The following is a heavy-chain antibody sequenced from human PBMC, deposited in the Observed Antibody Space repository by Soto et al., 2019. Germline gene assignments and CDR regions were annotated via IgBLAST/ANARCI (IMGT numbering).Heavy chain of an antibody. CDR3: ARHDVVVVAAIVF. Sequence: SVQVSCKASGGTFSSYTISWVRQAPGQRLEWLGRIIPIFGIANYAQKFQGRVTITADKSTSTAYMELSSLRSEDTAVYYCARHDVVVVAAIVFWGQGTLVTVSS. CDR1: GGTFSSYT. J-gene: IGHJ4*02. CDR2: IIPIFGIA. D-gene: IGHD2-15*01. V-gene: IGHV1-69*02.